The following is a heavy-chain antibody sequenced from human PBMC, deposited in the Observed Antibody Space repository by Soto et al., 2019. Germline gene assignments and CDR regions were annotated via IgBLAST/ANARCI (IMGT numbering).Heavy chain of an antibody. Sequence: SQTLSLTCAISGDSVSNKSAAWNWIRQSPSRGLEWLGRTYYTSRWYTDYAVSVVGRITINPDTSRNQFSLQLNSVTPDDTAVYYCARDRSQGSTSCYDCWGRGALVTVSS. CDR2: TYYTSRWYT. CDR1: GDSVSNKSAA. D-gene: IGHD2-2*01. V-gene: IGHV6-1*01. CDR3: ARDRSQGSTSCYDC. J-gene: IGHJ4*02.